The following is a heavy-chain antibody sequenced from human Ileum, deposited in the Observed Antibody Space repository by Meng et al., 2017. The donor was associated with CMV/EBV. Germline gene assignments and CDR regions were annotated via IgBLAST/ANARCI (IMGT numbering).Heavy chain of an antibody. CDR3: ARGPGASTREGFDY. CDR1: VGTVKNYY. D-gene: IGHD1-26*01. Sequence: RPKAAPVLEMPAEPLSPPCPVSVGTVKNYYWCWIRQSAGKGLEWIGRFYSSDTYNYHPSLDSRVTMSLDTSKNQFSLNLRSVTAADTATYYCARGPGASTREGFDYWGLGTLVTVSS. V-gene: IGHV4-4*07. J-gene: IGHJ4*02. CDR2: FYSSDTY.